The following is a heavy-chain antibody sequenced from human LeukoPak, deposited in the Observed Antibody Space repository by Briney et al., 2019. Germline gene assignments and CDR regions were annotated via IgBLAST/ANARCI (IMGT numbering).Heavy chain of an antibody. CDR2: INHSGST. CDR3: ARALYYDFWSGYLANNWFDP. D-gene: IGHD3-3*01. CDR1: GGSFSGYY. V-gene: IGHV4-34*01. Sequence: SETLSLTCAVHGGSFSGYYWSWIRQPPGKGLEWIGEINHSGSTNYNPSLKSRVTISVDTSKNQFSLKLSSVTAADTAVYYCARALYYDFWSGYLANNWFDPWGQGTLVTVSS. J-gene: IGHJ5*02.